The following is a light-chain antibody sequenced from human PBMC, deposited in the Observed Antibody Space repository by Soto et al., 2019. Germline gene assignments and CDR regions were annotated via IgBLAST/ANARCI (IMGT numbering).Light chain of an antibody. CDR2: DNN. Sequence: QSVLTQPPSVSAAPGQKVTISCSGSSSNIGNNYVSWYQQLPGTAPKLLIYDNNKRPSGIPDRFSGSKSGTSATLGITGLQTGDEADYYCGTWDSSLSAFHVVFGGGTKLTVL. CDR1: SSNIGNNY. V-gene: IGLV1-51*01. CDR3: GTWDSSLSAFHVV. J-gene: IGLJ2*01.